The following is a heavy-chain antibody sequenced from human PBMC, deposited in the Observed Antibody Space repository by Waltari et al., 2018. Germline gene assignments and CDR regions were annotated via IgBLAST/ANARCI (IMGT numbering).Heavy chain of an antibody. J-gene: IGHJ4*02. CDR3: ARTVAARRSPFDY. V-gene: IGHV6-1*01. D-gene: IGHD6-6*01. CDR2: TYYRSKWYN. Sequence: QVQLQQSGPGLVKPSQTLSLTCAISGASVSSTSAACTWIRQSPSRGLEWLGRTYYRSKWYNDYAVSVKSRITINPDTSKNQFSLQLNSVTPEDTAVYYCARTVAARRSPFDYWGQGTLVTVSS. CDR1: GASVSSTSAA.